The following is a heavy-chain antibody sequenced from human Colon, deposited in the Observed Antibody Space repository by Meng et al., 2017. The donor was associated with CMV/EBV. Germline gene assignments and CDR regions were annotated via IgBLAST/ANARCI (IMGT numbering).Heavy chain of an antibody. CDR1: GFTFSSYW. V-gene: IGHV3-23*01. CDR2: ISGDAEST. Sequence: GESLKISCAASGFTFSSYWMSWVRQAPGKGLEWVSAISGDAESTYYADSVKGRFTISRDKSENTVYLQMNSLGAEDTAVYYCARPMARGILNYYYYGLDVWGQGTTVTVSS. J-gene: IGHJ6*02. D-gene: IGHD3-10*01. CDR3: ARPMARGILNYYYYGLDV.